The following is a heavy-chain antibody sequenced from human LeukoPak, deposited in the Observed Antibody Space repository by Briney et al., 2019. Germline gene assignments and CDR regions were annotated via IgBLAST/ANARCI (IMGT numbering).Heavy chain of an antibody. J-gene: IGHJ4*02. CDR1: GFTFSSYS. V-gene: IGHV3-21*01. CDR3: ARDKSGSSSGVIDY. Sequence: GGSLRLSCAASGFTFSSYSMNWVRQAPGKGLEWVSSISSSSSYTYYADSVKGRFTISRDNAKNSLYLQMNSLRAEDTAVYYCARDKSGSSSGVIDYGGQGTLVTVSS. CDR2: ISSSSSYT. D-gene: IGHD6-6*01.